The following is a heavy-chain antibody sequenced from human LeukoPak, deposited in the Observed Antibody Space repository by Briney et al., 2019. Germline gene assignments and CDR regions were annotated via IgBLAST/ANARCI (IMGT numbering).Heavy chain of an antibody. Sequence: ASVKVSCKASGGTFSSYAISWVRQAPGQGLEWMGGIIPIFGTANYAQKFQGRVTITTDESTSKAYMELSSLRSEDTAVYYGARAWRVAATYFDYWGQGTLVTVSS. D-gene: IGHD2-15*01. V-gene: IGHV1-69*05. J-gene: IGHJ4*02. CDR1: GGTFSSYA. CDR3: ARAWRVAATYFDY. CDR2: IIPIFGTA.